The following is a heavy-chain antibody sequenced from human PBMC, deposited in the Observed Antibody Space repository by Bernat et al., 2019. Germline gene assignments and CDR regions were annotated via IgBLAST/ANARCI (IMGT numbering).Heavy chain of an antibody. Sequence: QVQLQQWGAGLLKPSETLSLTCAVSDGAFSTYYWGWIRQPPGKGLEWIGEINHSGSTNYTPSLKSRVTMSVDTSRNRFSLKLSSVTAADSAIYFCARGGVDKSNYGGLFDSWGQGTLLTVSS. CDR3: ARGGVDKSNYGGLFDS. D-gene: IGHD4-4*01. CDR1: DGAFSTYY. J-gene: IGHJ4*02. V-gene: IGHV4-34*02. CDR2: INHSGST.